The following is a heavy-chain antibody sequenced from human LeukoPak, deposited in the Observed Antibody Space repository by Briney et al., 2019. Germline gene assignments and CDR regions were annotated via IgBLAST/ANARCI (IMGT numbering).Heavy chain of an antibody. CDR3: ARRGRYSSGWYYFDY. V-gene: IGHV3-66*04. D-gene: IGHD6-19*01. J-gene: IGHJ4*02. CDR1: GFTVSSNY. Sequence: GGSLRLSCAASGFTVSSNYMSWVRQAPGKGLEWVLVIYSGGSTYYADSVKGRFTISRDNSKNTLYLQMNSLRAEDTAVYYCARRGRYSSGWYYFDYWGQGTLVTVSS. CDR2: IYSGGST.